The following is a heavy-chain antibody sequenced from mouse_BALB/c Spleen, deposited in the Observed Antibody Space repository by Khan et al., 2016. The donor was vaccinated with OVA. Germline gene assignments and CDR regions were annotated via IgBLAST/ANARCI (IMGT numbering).Heavy chain of an antibody. CDR3: ARIKKIVATDLDY. D-gene: IGHD1-1*01. J-gene: IGHJ2*01. CDR2: TNPTNGRT. V-gene: IGHV1S81*02. Sequence: VQLQRSGAELVKAGASVKMSCKASGYTFTSYWMHWVKQRLGQGLEWFAETNPTNGRTYYNEKFKSKATLTVDKSSNPAYMLLRRPTYEDSAVYYCARIKKIVATDLDYWGQGTTVTVSS. CDR1: GYTFTSYW.